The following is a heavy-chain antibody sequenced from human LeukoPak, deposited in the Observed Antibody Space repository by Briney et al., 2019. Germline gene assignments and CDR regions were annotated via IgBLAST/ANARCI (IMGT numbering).Heavy chain of an antibody. CDR3: ARGASSWYVQYYFDY. Sequence: SVKVSCKASGGTFSSYAISWVRQAPGQGLEWMGRIIPILGIANYAQKFQGRVTITADKSTSTAYMELSSLRSEDTAVYYCARGASSWYVQYYFDYWGQGTLVTVSS. CDR2: IIPILGIA. J-gene: IGHJ4*02. CDR1: GGTFSSYA. D-gene: IGHD6-13*01. V-gene: IGHV1-69*04.